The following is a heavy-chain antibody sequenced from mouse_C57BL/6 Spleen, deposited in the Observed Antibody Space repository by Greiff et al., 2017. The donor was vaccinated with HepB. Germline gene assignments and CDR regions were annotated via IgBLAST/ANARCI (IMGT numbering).Heavy chain of an antibody. V-gene: IGHV5-17*01. CDR3: ARGTVTWGLGAMDY. CDR2: ISSGSSTI. D-gene: IGHD2-13*01. J-gene: IGHJ4*01. CDR1: GFTFSDYG. Sequence: EVQRVESGGGLVKPGGSLKLSCAASGFTFSDYGMHWVRQAPEKGLEWVAYISSGSSTIYYADTVKGRFTISRDNAKNTLFLQMTSLRSEDTAMYYCARGTVTWGLGAMDYWGQGTSVTVSS.